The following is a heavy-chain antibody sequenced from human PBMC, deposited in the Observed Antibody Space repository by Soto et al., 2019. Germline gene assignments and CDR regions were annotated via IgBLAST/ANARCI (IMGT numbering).Heavy chain of an antibody. J-gene: IGHJ3*02. CDR2: ISSTSVYI. D-gene: IGHD1-26*01. CDR1: GFSFGDYT. Sequence: PGGSLRLSCAASGFSFGDYTMNWVRQAPGKGLEWLSSISSTSVYIDYADSLKGRFTTSRDNAKNSLSLQMNSLRAEDTAVYYCARVLSAAATGAFDSWGQGTTVTV. CDR3: ARVLSAAATGAFDS. V-gene: IGHV3-21*01.